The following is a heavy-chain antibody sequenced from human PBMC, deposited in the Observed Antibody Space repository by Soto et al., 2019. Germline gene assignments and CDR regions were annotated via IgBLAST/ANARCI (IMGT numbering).Heavy chain of an antibody. CDR3: ARSNTVYYDFWSGYYTGERDYYGMDV. CDR1: GYTFTSYY. Sequence: GASVKVSCKASGYTFTSYYMHWVRQAPGQGLEWMGIIKPSGGSTSYAQKFQGRVTMTRDTSTSTVYMELSSLRSEDTAVYYCARSNTVYYDFWSGYYTGERDYYGMDVWGQGTTVTVSS. D-gene: IGHD3-3*01. J-gene: IGHJ6*02. V-gene: IGHV1-46*01. CDR2: IKPSGGST.